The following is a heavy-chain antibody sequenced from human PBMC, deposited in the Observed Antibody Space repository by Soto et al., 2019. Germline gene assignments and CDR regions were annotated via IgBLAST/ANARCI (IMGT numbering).Heavy chain of an antibody. D-gene: IGHD3-3*01. V-gene: IGHV1-2*02. CDR2: INPATGAA. Sequence: QLHLVQSGAVVKKPGASVTVSCSASGYPVTAYYMHWVRQAPGRGLEWMGGINPATGAAKYTQTFTGSVTLTRDTSTSTVFMELSGLTSGDTAVFYWARGGGVGVAGSAAFDMWGQGTLVTVSS. CDR1: GYPVTAYY. CDR3: ARGGGVGVAGSAAFDM. J-gene: IGHJ3*02.